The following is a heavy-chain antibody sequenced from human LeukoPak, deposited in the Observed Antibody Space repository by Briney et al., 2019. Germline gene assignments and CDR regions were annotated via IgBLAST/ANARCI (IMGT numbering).Heavy chain of an antibody. V-gene: IGHV3-11*01. Sequence: PGGSLRLSCAASGFTFSDYYMSWIRQAPGKGLVWVSYISSSGSTIYYADSVKGRFTISRDNAKDSLYLQMNSLRAEDTAVYYCARDSYYDILTGSEGYWGQGTLVTVSS. CDR1: GFTFSDYY. J-gene: IGHJ4*02. CDR2: ISSSGSTI. D-gene: IGHD3-9*01. CDR3: ARDSYYDILTGSEGY.